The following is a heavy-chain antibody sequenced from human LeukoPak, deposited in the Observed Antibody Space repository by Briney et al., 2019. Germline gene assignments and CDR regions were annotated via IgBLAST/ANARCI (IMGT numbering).Heavy chain of an antibody. CDR1: GYSFTSYW. CDR3: ARGIPLEWSIKAGGRDWFDP. D-gene: IGHD3-3*01. CDR2: IYPGDSDT. J-gene: IGHJ5*02. Sequence: GESLKISCKGSGYSFTSYWIGWVRQMPGKGLEWMGIIYPGDSDTRYSPSFQGQVTISADKSISTAYLQWSSLKASDTAMYYCARGIPLEWSIKAGGRDWFDPWGQGTLVAVSS. V-gene: IGHV5-51*01.